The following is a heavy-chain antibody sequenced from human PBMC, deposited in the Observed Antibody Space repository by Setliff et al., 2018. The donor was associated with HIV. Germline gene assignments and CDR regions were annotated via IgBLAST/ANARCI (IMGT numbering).Heavy chain of an antibody. CDR2: INTSGGTT. D-gene: IGHD2-21*02. CDR3: ARDSPYGGNSGAFDI. CDR1: EYTFTSYY. Sequence: ASVKVSCKASEYTFTSYYIHWVRQAPGQGLEWMGVINTSGGTTTYAQTFQGRVTMTRDTSTSTVYMELSSLRSEDTAVYYCARDSPYGGNSGAFDIWGQGTMVTVSS. V-gene: IGHV1-46*01. J-gene: IGHJ3*02.